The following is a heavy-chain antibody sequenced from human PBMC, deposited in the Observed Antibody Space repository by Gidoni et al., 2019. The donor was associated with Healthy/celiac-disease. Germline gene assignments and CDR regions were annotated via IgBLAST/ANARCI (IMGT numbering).Heavy chain of an antibody. V-gene: IGHV3-30*19. J-gene: IGHJ4*02. CDR2: ISYDGSNK. CDR3: ARVLLDGIYGSYYFDY. D-gene: IGHD3-10*01. CDR1: GFTFSSYG. Sequence: QVQLVESGGGVVQPGRSLRLSCAASGFTFSSYGIHWVRQAPGKGLEWVAVISYDGSNKYYADSVKGRFTISRDNSKNTLYLQMNSLRAEDTAVYYCARVLLDGIYGSYYFDYWGQGTLVTVSS.